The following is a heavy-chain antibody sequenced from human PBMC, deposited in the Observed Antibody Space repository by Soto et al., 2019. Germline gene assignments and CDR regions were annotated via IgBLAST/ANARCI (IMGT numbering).Heavy chain of an antibody. J-gene: IGHJ6*02. Sequence: QVQLVESGGGVVQPGRSLRLSCAASGFTFSSYGMHWVRQAPGKGLEWVAVISYDGSNKYYADSVKGRFTISRDNSKKTLYLQMNSLRAEDTAVYYCAKAVWSGPMDVWGQGTTVTVSS. D-gene: IGHD3-3*01. CDR3: AKAVWSGPMDV. CDR1: GFTFSSYG. CDR2: ISYDGSNK. V-gene: IGHV3-30*18.